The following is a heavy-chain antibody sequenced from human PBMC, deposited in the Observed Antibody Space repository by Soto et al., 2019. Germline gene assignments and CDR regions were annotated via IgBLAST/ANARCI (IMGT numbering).Heavy chain of an antibody. CDR3: ASSPVSRYFDY. CDR2: ISSSSSYI. CDR1: GFTFSSYS. Sequence: GGSLRLSCAASGFTFSSYSMNWVRQAPGKGLEWVSSISSSSSYIYYADSVKGRFTISRDNAKNSLYLQMNSLRAEDTAVYYCASSPVSRYFDYWGQGTLVTVSS. J-gene: IGHJ4*02. D-gene: IGHD7-27*01. V-gene: IGHV3-21*01.